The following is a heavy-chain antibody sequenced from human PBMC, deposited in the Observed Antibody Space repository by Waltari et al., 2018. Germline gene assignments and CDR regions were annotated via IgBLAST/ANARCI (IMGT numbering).Heavy chain of an antibody. D-gene: IGHD6-6*01. CDR3: AGRYSSSSSAFYYYYMDV. J-gene: IGHJ6*03. CDR2: IYYSGST. CDR1: GGSISSHY. Sequence: QVQLQESGPGLVKPSETLSLTCTVSGGSISSHYWSWIRQPPGKGLEWIGYIYYSGSTNYNPSLKSLVTISVDTSKNQFSLKLSSVTAADTAVYYCAGRYSSSSSAFYYYYMDVWSKGTTVTVSS. V-gene: IGHV4-59*11.